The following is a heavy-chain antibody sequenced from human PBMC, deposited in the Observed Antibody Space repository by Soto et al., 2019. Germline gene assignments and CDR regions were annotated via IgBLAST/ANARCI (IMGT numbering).Heavy chain of an antibody. CDR3: ARSRGYSGYDPLD. CDR1: GFAFDIFT. Sequence: EVQLLESGGGVVQPGGSQRLSCAASGFAFDIFTINWVRQAPGKGLQWVSSITTNGATFYADFVKGRFTMSRDNSKNTVSLQMSSLSADDTAVYYCARSRGYSGYDPLDWGQGTLVTVSS. J-gene: IGHJ4*02. V-gene: IGHV3-23*01. CDR2: ITTNGAT. D-gene: IGHD5-12*01.